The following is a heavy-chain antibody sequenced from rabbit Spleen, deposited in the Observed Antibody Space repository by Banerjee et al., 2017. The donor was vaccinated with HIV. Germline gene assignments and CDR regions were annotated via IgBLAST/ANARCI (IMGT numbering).Heavy chain of an antibody. V-gene: IGHV1S40*01. D-gene: IGHD1-1*01. Sequence: QSLEESGGDLVKPGASLTLTCTASGLDFSSSYYMCWVRQAPGKGLEWIACIGTGSGNTGYASWAKGRFTISKTSSTAVTLQMTSLTAADTATYFCARDLPDVIGWNFGWWGPGTLVTVS. J-gene: IGHJ4*01. CDR3: ARDLPDVIGWNFGW. CDR1: GLDFSSSYY. CDR2: IGTGSGNT.